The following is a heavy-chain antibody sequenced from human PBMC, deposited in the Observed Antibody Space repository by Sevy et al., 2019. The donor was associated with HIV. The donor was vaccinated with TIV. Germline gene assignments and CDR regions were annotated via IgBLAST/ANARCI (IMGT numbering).Heavy chain of an antibody. J-gene: IGHJ4*02. V-gene: IGHV1-2*06. D-gene: IGHD5-18*01. Sequence: ASVKVSCKASGYTFTGYYMHWVRQAPGQGLEWMGRINPNSGGTNYAQKFQGRVTMTRETSISTAYMELSRLRSDDTAVYYCARVGARGYSYGYSCGYWGQGTLVTVSS. CDR3: ARVGARGYSYGYSCGY. CDR2: INPNSGGT. CDR1: GYTFTGYY.